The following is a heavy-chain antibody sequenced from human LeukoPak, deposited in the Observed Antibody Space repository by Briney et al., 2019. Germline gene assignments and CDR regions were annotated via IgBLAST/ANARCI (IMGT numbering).Heavy chain of an antibody. V-gene: IGHV3-30*18. CDR2: ISYDGSNK. CDR3: AKDLSDILTSAFDI. D-gene: IGHD3-9*01. Sequence: PGGSLRLSCAASGFTFSSYGMHCVRQAPGKGLEWVAVISYDGSNKYYADSVKGRFTISRDNSKNTLYLQMNSLRAEDTAVYYCAKDLSDILTSAFDIWGQGTMVTVSS. J-gene: IGHJ3*02. CDR1: GFTFSSYG.